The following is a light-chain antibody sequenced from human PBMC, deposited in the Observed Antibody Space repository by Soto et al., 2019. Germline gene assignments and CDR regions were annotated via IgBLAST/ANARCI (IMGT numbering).Light chain of an antibody. J-gene: IGLJ3*02. CDR2: DVT. CDR1: SSDIDGYDY. V-gene: IGLV2-14*01. CDR3: SSYTSRNPVV. Sequence: QSVLTQPASVSGSPGQSITMSCTGASSDIDGYDYVSWYQRHPGEAPKLLIYDVTNRPSGVSNRFSAYKSGNTASLTISGLQAEDEADYFCSSYTSRNPVVFGGGTKVTVL.